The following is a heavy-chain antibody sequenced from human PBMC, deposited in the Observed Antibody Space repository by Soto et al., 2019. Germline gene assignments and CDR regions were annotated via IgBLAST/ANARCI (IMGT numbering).Heavy chain of an antibody. Sequence: QVHLVQSGTEVKKPRTSMKVSCRASGYTFTSYAINCVRQAPGQGLEWVGRIIAYNGNTHSAQKLQGRVTMTIDTSTSTAYKELRSLRSNATAVYYCARGHPSNDYGSGSDFDTWGQGNLLTVSA. D-gene: IGHD3-10*01. J-gene: IGHJ4*02. CDR3: ARGHPSNDYGSGSDFDT. CDR2: IIAYNGNT. V-gene: IGHV1-18*01. CDR1: GYTFTSYA.